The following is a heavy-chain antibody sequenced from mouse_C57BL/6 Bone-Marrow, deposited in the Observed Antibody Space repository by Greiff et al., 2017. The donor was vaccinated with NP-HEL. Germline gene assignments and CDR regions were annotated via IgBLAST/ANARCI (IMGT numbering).Heavy chain of an antibody. Sequence: QVQLKESGPELVKPGASVKLSCKASGYTFTSYDINWVKQRPGQGLEWIGWIYPRDGSTKYNEKFKGKATLTVDTSSSTAYMELHSLTSEDSAVYFCARSTEPSSGVAWFAYWGQGTLVTVSA. CDR1: GYTFTSYD. D-gene: IGHD3-2*02. CDR2: IYPRDGST. CDR3: ARSTEPSSGVAWFAY. J-gene: IGHJ3*01. V-gene: IGHV1-85*01.